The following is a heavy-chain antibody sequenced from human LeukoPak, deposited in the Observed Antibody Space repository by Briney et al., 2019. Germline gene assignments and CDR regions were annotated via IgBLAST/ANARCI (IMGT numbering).Heavy chain of an antibody. CDR1: GGTFSSYA. CDR2: IIPILGIA. CDR3: ARAPDKQQLVSYYFDY. J-gene: IGHJ4*02. D-gene: IGHD6-13*01. V-gene: IGHV1-69*04. Sequence: GSSVKVSCKASGGTFSSYAISWVRQAPGQGLEWMGRIIPILGIANYAQKFQGRVTITADKSTSTAYMELSSLRSEDTAMYYCARAPDKQQLVSYYFDYWGQGTLVTVSS.